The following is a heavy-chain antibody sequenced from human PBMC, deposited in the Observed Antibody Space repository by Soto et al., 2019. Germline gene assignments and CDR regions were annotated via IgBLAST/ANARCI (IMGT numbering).Heavy chain of an antibody. CDR1: GFTFSSYA. Sequence: GGSLRLSCAASGFTFSSYAMSWVRQAPGKGLEWVSAISGSGGSTYYADSVKGRFTISRDNSKNTLYLQMNSLRAEDTAVYYCATTDGADNYFFGVYWGQGTLVTVSS. CDR2: ISGSGGST. CDR3: ATTDGADNYFFGVY. D-gene: IGHD3-3*01. V-gene: IGHV3-23*01. J-gene: IGHJ4*02.